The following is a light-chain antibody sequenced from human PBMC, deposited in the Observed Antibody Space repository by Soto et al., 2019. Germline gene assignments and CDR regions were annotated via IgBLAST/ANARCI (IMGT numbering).Light chain of an antibody. J-gene: IGKJ4*01. V-gene: IGKV3-15*01. CDR1: QSVNIN. CDR3: QQYNNWPRAT. CDR2: GTS. Sequence: EIVMTQSPATLSVSPGERATLSCRASQSVNINLAWYQQKPGQAPRLLIYGTSTRATGVPARFSGSGSGTEFTLTISNLQSEDFAVYYCQQYNNWPRATFGGGTKVDIK.